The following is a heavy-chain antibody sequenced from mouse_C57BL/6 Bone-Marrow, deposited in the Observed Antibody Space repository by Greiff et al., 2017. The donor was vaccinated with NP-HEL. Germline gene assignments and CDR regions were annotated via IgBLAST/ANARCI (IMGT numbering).Heavy chain of an antibody. CDR3: ARGTTVVAFDY. D-gene: IGHD1-1*01. Sequence: QVQLQQSGPELVKPGASVKISCKASGYSFTSYYIHWVKQRPGQGLEWIGWIYPGSGNTKYNEKFKGKATLTADTSSSTAYMQLSSLTSEDSAVYCCARGTTVVAFDYWGQGTTLTVSS. V-gene: IGHV1-66*01. J-gene: IGHJ2*01. CDR1: GYSFTSYY. CDR2: IYPGSGNT.